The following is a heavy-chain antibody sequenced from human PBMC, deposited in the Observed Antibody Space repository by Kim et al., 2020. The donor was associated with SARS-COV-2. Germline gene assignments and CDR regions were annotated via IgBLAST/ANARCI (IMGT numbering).Heavy chain of an antibody. CDR3: AKPDSSSWYGGGLFYFDY. Sequence: GGSLRLSCAASGFTFSSYAMSWVRQAPGKGLEWVSAISGSGGSTYYADSVKGRFTISRDNSKNTLYLQMNSLRAEDTAVYYCAKPDSSSWYGGGLFYFDYWGQGTLVTVSS. CDR2: ISGSGGST. V-gene: IGHV3-23*01. J-gene: IGHJ4*02. CDR1: GFTFSSYA. D-gene: IGHD6-13*01.